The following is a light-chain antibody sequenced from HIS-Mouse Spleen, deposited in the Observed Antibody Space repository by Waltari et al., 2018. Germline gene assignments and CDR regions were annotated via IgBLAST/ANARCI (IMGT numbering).Light chain of an antibody. V-gene: IGLV2-14*01. CDR1: SSDVGGYTY. CDR3: SSYTSSSTLV. Sequence: QSALTQPASVSGSPGQSITISCTGTSSDVGGYTYVSWYQQHPGKAPKLMIYEVSNRPSGVANRVSGSKSGNTASLTISGLQAEDEADYYCSSYTSSSTLVFGGGTKLTVL. J-gene: IGLJ2*01. CDR2: EVS.